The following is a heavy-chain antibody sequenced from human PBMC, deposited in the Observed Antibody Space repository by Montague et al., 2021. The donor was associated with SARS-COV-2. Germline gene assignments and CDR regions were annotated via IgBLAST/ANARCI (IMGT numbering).Heavy chain of an antibody. V-gene: IGHV4-34*01. CDR2: INNSGST. J-gene: IGHJ4*02. CDR3: ARWDPQTLTLIGLRGKSASDY. Sequence: SETLSLTCAVYGGSFSGHYWSWIRQPPGKGLEWIGEINNSGSTNYNPFLKSRVTISVDTSKSQFSLKLSSVTAADTGVYYCARWDPQTLTLIGLRGKSASDYWGQGTLVTVSS. CDR1: GGSFSGHY. D-gene: IGHD4-23*01.